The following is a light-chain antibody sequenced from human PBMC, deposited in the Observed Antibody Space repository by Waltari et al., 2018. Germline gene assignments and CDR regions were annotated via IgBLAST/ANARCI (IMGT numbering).Light chain of an antibody. CDR1: TSDVDILHL. V-gene: IGLV2-23*02. Sequence: QFALTQPASVSGSPGQSITISCTAPTSDVDILHLVSWYQRQPGSNPQFLLYEINKRPSGLSMRVSGPKSGKAASLTISGLQAEDEADYFCCTFAGRGMYVVGPGTHVTVL. CDR3: CTFAGRGMYV. J-gene: IGLJ1*01. CDR2: EIN.